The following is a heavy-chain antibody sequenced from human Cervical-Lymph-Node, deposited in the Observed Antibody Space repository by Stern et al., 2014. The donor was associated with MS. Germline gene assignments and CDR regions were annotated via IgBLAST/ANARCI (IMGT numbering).Heavy chain of an antibody. V-gene: IGHV5-51*01. CDR1: GYSSW. J-gene: IGHJ5*02. CDR3: ARHASGYTSSWYQKYNWFDP. Sequence: EVQLVESGTEVMKPGESLKISCKASGYSSWIVWVRQMPGKGLEWMGIIYPGDSDTRYSPSFQGQVTMSADKYTRTAYLQWSSLKAADTAIYYCARHASGYTSSWYQKYNWFDPWGQGSLVTVSS. CDR2: IYPGDSDT. D-gene: IGHD6-13*01.